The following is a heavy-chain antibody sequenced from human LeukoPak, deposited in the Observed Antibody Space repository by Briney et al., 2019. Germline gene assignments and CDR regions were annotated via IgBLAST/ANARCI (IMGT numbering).Heavy chain of an antibody. D-gene: IGHD6-13*01. J-gene: IGHJ4*02. Sequence: GGSLRLSCAASGFTFSSYSMNWVRQAPGKGLEWVSSISSSSSHIYYADSVKGRFTISRDNAKNSLYLQMNSLRAEDTAVYYCARDRGDSSSWFDYWGQGTLVTVSS. CDR3: ARDRGDSSSWFDY. CDR1: GFTFSSYS. V-gene: IGHV3-21*01. CDR2: ISSSSSHI.